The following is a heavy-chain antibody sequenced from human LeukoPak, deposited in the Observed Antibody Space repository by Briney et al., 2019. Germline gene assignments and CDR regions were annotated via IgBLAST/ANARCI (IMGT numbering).Heavy chain of an antibody. Sequence: SETLSLTCTVSGGSISNKYWSWIRQPPGKGLEWIGYIYYSGSTNYNPSLKSRVTILVDTSKNQFSLKLSSVTAADTAVYYCARAELERGYPYYYYMDVWGKGTTVTVSS. CDR2: IYYSGST. CDR1: GGSISNKY. D-gene: IGHD1-1*01. J-gene: IGHJ6*03. V-gene: IGHV4-59*01. CDR3: ARAELERGYPYYYYMDV.